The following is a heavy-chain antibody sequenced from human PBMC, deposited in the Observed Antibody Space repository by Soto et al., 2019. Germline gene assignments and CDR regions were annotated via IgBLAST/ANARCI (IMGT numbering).Heavy chain of an antibody. J-gene: IGHJ4*02. V-gene: IGHV1-2*02. D-gene: IGHD3-10*01. Sequence: ASVKVSCKASGYTFIVHYIHWMRQAPGKGLEWIGWTNPNNGSTKYAQKFQGRVTMTRDTSITTVYVELSSLRSDDTAVYFCARDVNPYYGPGSIHGYFDYWGQGTLVTVSS. CDR1: GYTFIVHY. CDR3: ARDVNPYYGPGSIHGYFDY. CDR2: TNPNNGST.